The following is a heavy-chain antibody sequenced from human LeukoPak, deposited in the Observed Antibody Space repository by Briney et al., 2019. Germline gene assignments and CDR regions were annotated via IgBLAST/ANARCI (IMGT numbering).Heavy chain of an antibody. CDR1: GSSFTSYW. D-gene: IGHD6-13*01. V-gene: IGHV5-10-1*01. Sequence: GESLLISCKGSGSSFTSYWISWVRQLPGKGLEWMGRIDPSDSYTNYSPSFQGHVTISADKSISTAYLQWSSLKASDTAMYYCAGQGYSSSWYFDYWGQGTLVTVSS. CDR2: IDPSDSYT. J-gene: IGHJ4*02. CDR3: AGQGYSSSWYFDY.